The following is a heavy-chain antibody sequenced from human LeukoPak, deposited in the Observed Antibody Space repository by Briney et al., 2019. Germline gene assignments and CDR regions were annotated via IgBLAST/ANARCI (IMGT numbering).Heavy chain of an antibody. CDR2: SYHSGST. Sequence: SETLSLTCAVSGYSISSGYYWGWVRQPPGKGLEWIGRSYHSGSTYYNPSLKSRVTISVDTSKNQFSLKLSSVTAADTAVYYCARRRTGVSFAYWGQGTLVTVSS. J-gene: IGHJ4*02. D-gene: IGHD3-10*01. CDR1: GYSISSGYY. V-gene: IGHV4-38-2*01. CDR3: ARRRTGVSFAY.